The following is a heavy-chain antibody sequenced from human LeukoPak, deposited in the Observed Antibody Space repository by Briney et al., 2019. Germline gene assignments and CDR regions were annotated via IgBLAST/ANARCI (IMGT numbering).Heavy chain of an antibody. Sequence: SETLSLTCSVSGGSVSSGISYWSWIRQPPGKGLEWIGYIYYSGSTSYKPSLKSRVTISVDSSKNQISLKLSSVTAADTAVYYCARHPRDGGGIYRWGQGTLVTVSS. CDR1: GGSVSSGISY. V-gene: IGHV4-61*01. J-gene: IGHJ5*02. D-gene: IGHD3-16*01. CDR2: IYYSGST. CDR3: ARHPRDGGGIYR.